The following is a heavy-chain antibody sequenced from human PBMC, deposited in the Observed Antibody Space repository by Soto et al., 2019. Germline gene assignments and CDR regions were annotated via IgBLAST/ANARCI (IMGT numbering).Heavy chain of an antibody. CDR2: IWHDGKNK. V-gene: IGHV3-33*01. CDR3: ARYPGKDAAIDY. J-gene: IGHJ4*02. D-gene: IGHD6-25*01. CDR1: GFTFSNFG. Sequence: QVQVVESGGGVVQPGTSLRLSCAASGFTFSNFGMHWVRQAPGKGLEWVAVIWHDGKNKYYADSVEGRFTISRDNSKNTLNLQMNSLRAEDPAVYYCARYPGKDAAIDYGGQGTLVIVSS.